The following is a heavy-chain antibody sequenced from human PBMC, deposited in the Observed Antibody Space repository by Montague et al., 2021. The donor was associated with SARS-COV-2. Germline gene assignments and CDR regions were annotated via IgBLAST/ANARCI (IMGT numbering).Heavy chain of an antibody. CDR2: IDWDDDK. J-gene: IGHJ6*02. D-gene: IGHD3-10*01. Sequence: PALVKPTQTPTLTCTFSGFSLSTSGMCVSWIRQPPGKALEWLALIDWDDDKYYSTSLKTRLTISKDTSKNQVVLTMTNMDPVDTATYYCARIRVVRGVIWVHGMDVWGQGTTVTVSS. V-gene: IGHV2-70*01. CDR1: GFSLSTSGMC. CDR3: ARIRVVRGVIWVHGMDV.